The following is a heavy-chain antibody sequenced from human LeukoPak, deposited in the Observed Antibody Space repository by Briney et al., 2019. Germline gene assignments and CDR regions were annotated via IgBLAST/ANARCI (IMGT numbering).Heavy chain of an antibody. D-gene: IGHD3-16*02. Sequence: SVKVSCKASGGTFSSYAISWGRQAPGQGLEWMGGIIPIFGTANYAQKFQGRVTITADESTSTAYMEPSSLRSEDTTVYYCAREGVSSEFDYWGQGTLVTVSS. V-gene: IGHV1-69*13. CDR2: IIPIFGTA. J-gene: IGHJ4*02. CDR3: AREGVSSEFDY. CDR1: GGTFSSYA.